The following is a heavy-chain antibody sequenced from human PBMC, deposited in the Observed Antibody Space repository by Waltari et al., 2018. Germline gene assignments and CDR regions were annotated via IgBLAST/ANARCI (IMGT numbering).Heavy chain of an antibody. Sequence: QVQLIQSGAEVRKPGAPVKVPGKASGATLPELSTPGARQGPGKGLGWLGGFDPERGEPLYAQTFQGKVTLTEDTSINTAYMEVSSLRSDDTAVYFCAAGPGPAGFYFYYYLHVWGKGTTVTVAS. CDR3: AAGPGPAGFYFYYYLHV. CDR1: GATLPELS. V-gene: IGHV1-24*01. J-gene: IGHJ6*03. D-gene: IGHD6-13*01. CDR2: FDPERGEP.